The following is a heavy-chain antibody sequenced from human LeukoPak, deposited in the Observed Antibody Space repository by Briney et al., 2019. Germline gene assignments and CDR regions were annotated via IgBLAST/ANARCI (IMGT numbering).Heavy chain of an antibody. Sequence: ASLKVSCKASGYTFTSYDINWVRQATGQGLEWMGWMNTNSGNTGYAQKFQGRVTITRNTSISTAYMELSSLRSEDTAVYYCAGGSDHRYYYYMDVWGKGTTVTVSS. CDR1: GYTFTSYD. J-gene: IGHJ6*03. CDR3: AGGSDHRYYYYMDV. CDR2: MNTNSGNT. V-gene: IGHV1-8*03.